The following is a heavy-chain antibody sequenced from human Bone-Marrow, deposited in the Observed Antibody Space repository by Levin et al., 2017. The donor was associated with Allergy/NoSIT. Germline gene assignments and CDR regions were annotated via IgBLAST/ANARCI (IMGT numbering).Heavy chain of an antibody. CDR1: GYMFSNYW. V-gene: IGHV5-51*01. Sequence: GESLKISCKGSGYMFSNYWIGWVRQMPGKGLEWMGIIYPIDSDARYSPSFQGQVTISVDESTATAYLQWRSLEASDTAMYYCARQGSQRVSDTLNLWGQGTMVTVSS. J-gene: IGHJ3*01. CDR3: ARQGSQRVSDTLNL. D-gene: IGHD2-15*01. CDR2: IYPIDSDA.